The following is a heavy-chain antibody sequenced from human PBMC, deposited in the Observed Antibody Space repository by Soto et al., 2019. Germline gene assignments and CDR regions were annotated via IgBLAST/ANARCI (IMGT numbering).Heavy chain of an antibody. J-gene: IGHJ4*03. CDR1: RFTLSSYV. Sequence: GGSLRLSCAASRFTLSSYVMNWVRQSPGKGLEWVSSPGGSAHAYYLDSVKSRFTISTDKSKNTAYLQMSSLKAEDTAVYYCATSSHFGSFKSASFDLWGQGTMVTVSS. CDR3: ATSSHFGSFKSASFDL. V-gene: IGHV3-23*01. D-gene: IGHD2-15*01. CDR2: PGGSAHA.